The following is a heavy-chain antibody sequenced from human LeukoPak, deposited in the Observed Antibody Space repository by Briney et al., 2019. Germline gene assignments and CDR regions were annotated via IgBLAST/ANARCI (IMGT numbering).Heavy chain of an antibody. D-gene: IGHD3-16*01. Sequence: GESLKISCKGSGYSFTNYWIGWVRQMPGKGLEWMGIIYPGDSDIRYSPSFQGQVTISADKSISTAYLQCSGLKASDTAMYYRARGRGRQATDAFDIWGQGTMVTVSS. V-gene: IGHV5-51*01. J-gene: IGHJ3*02. CDR1: GYSFTNYW. CDR3: ARGRGRQATDAFDI. CDR2: IYPGDSDI.